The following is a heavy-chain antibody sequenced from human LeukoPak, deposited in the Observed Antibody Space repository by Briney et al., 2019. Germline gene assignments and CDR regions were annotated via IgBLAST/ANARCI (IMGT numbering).Heavy chain of an antibody. Sequence: GGSLRLSCAASGFTFDDYAMHWVRQAPGKGLEWVSGISWNSGSIGYADSVKGRFTISRDNAKNSLYLQMNSLRAEDTAVYYCARAADSSGYYFSWTGFDYWGQGTLVTVSS. D-gene: IGHD3-22*01. CDR1: GFTFDDYA. CDR3: ARAADSSGYYFSWTGFDY. V-gene: IGHV3-9*01. CDR2: ISWNSGSI. J-gene: IGHJ4*02.